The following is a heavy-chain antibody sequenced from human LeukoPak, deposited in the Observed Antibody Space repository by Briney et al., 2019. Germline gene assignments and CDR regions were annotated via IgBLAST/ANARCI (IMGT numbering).Heavy chain of an antibody. CDR2: ISGSGGST. V-gene: IGHV3-23*01. CDR3: ANGRFSGGSCHDY. J-gene: IGHJ4*02. Sequence: AGGSLRLSCAASGFTFSSYGMSWVRQAPGKGLEWVSAISGSGGSTYYADSVKGRFTISRDNSKNTLYLQMNSLRAEDTAVYYCANGRFSGGSCHDYWGQGTLVTVSS. D-gene: IGHD2-15*01. CDR1: GFTFSSYG.